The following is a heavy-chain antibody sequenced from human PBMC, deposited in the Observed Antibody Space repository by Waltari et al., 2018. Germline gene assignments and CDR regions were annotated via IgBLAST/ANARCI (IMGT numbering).Heavy chain of an antibody. CDR1: GFTVSASA. CDR3: TADGPGWNS. Sequence: EVQLVESGGGLVQTGGYCKLSCAAPGFTVSASAVHWVRQASGKGPEWVGRIRTQANGYTTKSAASVKGRFSISRDDSQKTPFLQMNSLTLEDTAVYFCTADGPGWNSWGQGTLVTVSS. D-gene: IGHD1-7*01. J-gene: IGHJ4*02. CDR2: IRTQANGYTT. V-gene: IGHV3-73*01.